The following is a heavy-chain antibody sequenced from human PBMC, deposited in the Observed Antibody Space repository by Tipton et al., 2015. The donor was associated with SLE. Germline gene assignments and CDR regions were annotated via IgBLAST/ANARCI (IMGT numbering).Heavy chain of an antibody. CDR1: GFTFSNAW. CDR2: ITDSGDTT. V-gene: IGHV3-23*01. J-gene: IGHJ4*02. Sequence: SLRLSCAASGFTFSNAWMSWVRQAPGKGLEWVSSITDSGDTTYYAASVKGRFTISRDNSKNTMYLQMNSLRADDTAVYYCASGTDFDYWGQGTLVTVSS. CDR3: ASGTDFDY.